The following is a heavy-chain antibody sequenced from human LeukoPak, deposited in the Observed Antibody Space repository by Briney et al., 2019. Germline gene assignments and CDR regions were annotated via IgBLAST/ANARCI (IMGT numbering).Heavy chain of an antibody. Sequence: GGSLRLSCAASGFTFDDYGMSWVRQAPGKGLEWVSVIYSGGSTYYADSVEGRFTISRDNSKNTLYLQMNSLRAENTAVYYCAGGLLSSSWYWFDPWGQGTLVTVSS. V-gene: IGHV3-53*01. CDR3: AGGLLSSSWYWFDP. CDR2: IYSGGST. D-gene: IGHD6-13*01. CDR1: GFTFDDYG. J-gene: IGHJ5*02.